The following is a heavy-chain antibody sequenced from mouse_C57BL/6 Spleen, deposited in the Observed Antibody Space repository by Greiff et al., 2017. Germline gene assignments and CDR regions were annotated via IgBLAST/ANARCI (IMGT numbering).Heavy chain of an antibody. CDR2: IYPGDGDT. CDR3: ARSDPAAMDY. Sequence: VQLQQSGPELVKPGASVKISCKASGYAFSSSWMNWVKQRPGKGLEWIGRIYPGDGDTNYNGKFKGKATLTADKSSSTAYMQLSSLTSEDSAVYFGARSDPAAMDYWGQGTSVTVSS. CDR1: GYAFSSSW. V-gene: IGHV1-82*01. J-gene: IGHJ4*01.